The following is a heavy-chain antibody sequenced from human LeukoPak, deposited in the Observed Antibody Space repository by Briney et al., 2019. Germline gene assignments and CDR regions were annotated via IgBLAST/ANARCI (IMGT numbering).Heavy chain of an antibody. V-gene: IGHV3-30*02. J-gene: IGHJ6*03. Sequence: GGSLRLSCAASGFTFSSYGMHWVRQAPGKGLEWVAFIRYDGSNKYYADSVKGRFTISRDNSKNTLYLQMNSLRAEDTAVYYCAKDEGYCSSTSCSSCYYYYYMDVWGKGTTVTVSS. D-gene: IGHD2-2*01. CDR2: IRYDGSNK. CDR3: AKDEGYCSSTSCSSCYYYYYMDV. CDR1: GFTFSSYG.